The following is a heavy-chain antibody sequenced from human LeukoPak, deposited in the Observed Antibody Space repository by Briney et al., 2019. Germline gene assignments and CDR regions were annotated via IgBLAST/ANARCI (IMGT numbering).Heavy chain of an antibody. D-gene: IGHD1-7*01. Sequence: GESLKISCKGSGYSFTSYWIGWVRQMPGKGLEWMGIIYPGDSDTRYSPSFQGQVTISADKSISTAYLQWSSLKASDTATYYCARHGVRWNYGHADYYYYYYMDVWGKGTTVTVSS. V-gene: IGHV5-51*01. CDR1: GYSFTSYW. CDR3: ARHGVRWNYGHADYYYYYYMDV. J-gene: IGHJ6*03. CDR2: IYPGDSDT.